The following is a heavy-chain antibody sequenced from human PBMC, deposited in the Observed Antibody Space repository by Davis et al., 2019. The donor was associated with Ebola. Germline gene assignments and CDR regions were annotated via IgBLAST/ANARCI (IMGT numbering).Heavy chain of an antibody. Sequence: GGSLRLSCTASGFTFGDYAMSWVRQAPGKGLEWVSAISGSGGSTYYADSVKGRFTISRDNSKNTLYLQMNSLRAEDTAVYYCAKGSTMIVVVILDYWGQGTLVTVSS. V-gene: IGHV3-23*01. CDR2: ISGSGGST. CDR3: AKGSTMIVVVILDY. D-gene: IGHD3-22*01. J-gene: IGHJ4*02. CDR1: GFTFGDYA.